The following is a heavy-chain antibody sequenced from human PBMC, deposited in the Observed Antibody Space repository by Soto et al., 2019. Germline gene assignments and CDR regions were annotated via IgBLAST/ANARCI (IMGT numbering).Heavy chain of an antibody. CDR1: GVSLGSGGYS. CDR2: IYHTGST. V-gene: IGHV4-30-2*01. Sequence: QLQLQESGSGLVKPSQTLSLTCAVSGVSLGSGGYSWSWIRQPPGKGLEWLGFIYHTGSTYYNPPLLSRITMSVDRSKNQFSLKMTSVTAADTAVYYCASLITVTYLYYFAHWGQGTLVTVSS. CDR3: ASLITVTYLYYFAH. J-gene: IGHJ4*02. D-gene: IGHD1-7*01.